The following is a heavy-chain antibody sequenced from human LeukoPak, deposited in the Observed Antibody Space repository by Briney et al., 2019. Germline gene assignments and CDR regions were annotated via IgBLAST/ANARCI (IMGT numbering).Heavy chain of an antibody. CDR3: ARETIHDRAFDI. V-gene: IGHV3-7*05. CDR1: GFTFSSYW. CDR2: IKQDGSET. D-gene: IGHD1-1*01. Sequence: GGSLRLSCAASGFTFSSYWMAWVRQAPGKGLEWVANIKQDGSETYYVDSVMGRFTISRDNAKNSLYLQMNSLRAEATAVYYCARETIHDRAFDIWGQGTMVTVSS. J-gene: IGHJ3*02.